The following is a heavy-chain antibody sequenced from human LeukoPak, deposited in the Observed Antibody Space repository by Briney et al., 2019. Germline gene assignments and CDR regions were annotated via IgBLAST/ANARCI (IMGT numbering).Heavy chain of an antibody. CDR2: ISGSGVST. J-gene: IGHJ4*02. D-gene: IGHD6-19*01. CDR3: AKTPGYSSGWLDY. CDR1: GFTFSSHG. V-gene: IGHV3-23*01. Sequence: GGSLRLSCAASGFTFSSHGMSWVRQAPGQGLEWVSVISGSGVSTYYADSVKGRFTISRDNSKNTLYLQMNSLRAEDTAVYYCAKTPGYSSGWLDYWGQGTLVTVSS.